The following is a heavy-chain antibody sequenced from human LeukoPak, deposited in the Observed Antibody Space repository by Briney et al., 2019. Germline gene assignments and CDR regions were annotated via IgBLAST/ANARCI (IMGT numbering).Heavy chain of an antibody. J-gene: IGHJ3*02. Sequence: PSETLSLTCTVSGGSISSSSYYWGWIRQPPGKGLEWIGSIYYSGSTYYNPSLKSRVTISVDTSKNQFSLKLSSVTAADTAVYYCARGDCSSTSCYPGIGAFDIWGQGTMVTVSS. CDR1: GGSISSSSYY. CDR3: ARGDCSSTSCYPGIGAFDI. CDR2: IYYSGST. V-gene: IGHV4-39*01. D-gene: IGHD2-2*01.